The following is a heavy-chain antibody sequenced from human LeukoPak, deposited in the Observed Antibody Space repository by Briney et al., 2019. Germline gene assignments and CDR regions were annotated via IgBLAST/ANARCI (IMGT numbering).Heavy chain of an antibody. D-gene: IGHD5-12*01. J-gene: IGHJ4*02. V-gene: IGHV3-30*07. CDR3: AKAPKYGGYPDY. Sequence: GGSLRLSCEASGLSLSNCPMHWVRQAPGKGLEWITLITYDGAFDGGKTYYADSVQGRFTISRDNSKNTLYLLMNSLRAEDTAVYYCAKAPKYGGYPDYWGQGTLVTVSS. CDR2: ITYDGAFDGGKT. CDR1: GLSLSNCP.